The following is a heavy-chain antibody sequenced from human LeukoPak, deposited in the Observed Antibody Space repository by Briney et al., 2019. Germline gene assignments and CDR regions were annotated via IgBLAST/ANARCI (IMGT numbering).Heavy chain of an antibody. D-gene: IGHD5-24*01. CDR1: GNYW. Sequence: GGSLRLSCAASGNYWMHWVRQVPGKGLVWVSHINSDGSWTSYADSVKGRFTISRDNAKNMLYLQMNSLRAEDTAVYYCARDKETATTADLGYWGQGTLVTVSS. CDR3: ARDKETATTADLGY. CDR2: INSDGSWT. J-gene: IGHJ4*02. V-gene: IGHV3-74*01.